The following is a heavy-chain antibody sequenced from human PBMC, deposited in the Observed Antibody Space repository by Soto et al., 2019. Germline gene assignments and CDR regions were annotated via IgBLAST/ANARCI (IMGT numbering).Heavy chain of an antibody. V-gene: IGHV3-15*07. J-gene: IGHJ4*01. Sequence: EVQLVESGGGLVKPGGSLRLSCAASGLAFSNAWINWVRQAPGKGLEWVGRIKSKDHGGTTDFAAPVRGRFAISRDDSRKLVXXXXXXXXXXXXXXXXXXXXXXXXMVVVRFDYWGLGTLVTVSS. CDR3: XXXXXXXMVVVRFDY. D-gene: IGHD2-21*01. CDR1: GLAFSNAW. CDR2: IKSKDHGGTT.